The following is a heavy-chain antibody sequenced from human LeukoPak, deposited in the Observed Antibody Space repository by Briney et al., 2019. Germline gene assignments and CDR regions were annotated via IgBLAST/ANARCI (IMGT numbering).Heavy chain of an antibody. Sequence: GGSLRLSCAVSGITLSNYGMTWVRQAPGKGLEWVSVIYSGGRTYYADSVKGRFTISRDNSKNTLYLQMNSLRAEDTAVYYCATGGGAFDYWGQGTLVTVSS. CDR2: IYSGGRT. CDR1: GITLSNYG. J-gene: IGHJ4*02. V-gene: IGHV3-53*01. D-gene: IGHD3-10*01. CDR3: ATGGGAFDY.